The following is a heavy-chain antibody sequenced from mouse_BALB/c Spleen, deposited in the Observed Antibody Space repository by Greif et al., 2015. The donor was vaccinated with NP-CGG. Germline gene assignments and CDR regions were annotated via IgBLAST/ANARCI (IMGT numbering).Heavy chain of an antibody. CDR2: ISSGSSTI. Sequence: EVMLVESGGGLVQPGGSRKLSCAASGFTFSSFGMHWVRQAPEKGLEWVAYISSGSSTIYYADTAKGRFTISRDNPKNTLFLQMTSLRSEDTAMYYCARSGSSPYAMDYWGQGTSVTVSS. CDR1: GFTFSSFG. J-gene: IGHJ4*01. V-gene: IGHV5-17*02. CDR3: ARSGSSPYAMDY. D-gene: IGHD1-1*01.